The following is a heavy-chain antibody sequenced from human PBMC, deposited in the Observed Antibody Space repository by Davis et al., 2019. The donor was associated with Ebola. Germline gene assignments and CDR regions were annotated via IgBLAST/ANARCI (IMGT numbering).Heavy chain of an antibody. CDR3: ARVSTEKIVSENGVVILYYYYGMDV. Sequence: SETLSLTCAVYGGSFSGYYWSWIRQPPGKGLEWIGEINHSGSTKYNPSLKSRVTISVDTSKNQFSLKLSSVTAADTAVYYCARVSTEKIVSENGVVILYYYYGMDVWGQGTTVTVSS. J-gene: IGHJ6*02. V-gene: IGHV4-34*01. CDR1: GGSFSGYY. D-gene: IGHD3-3*01. CDR2: INHSGST.